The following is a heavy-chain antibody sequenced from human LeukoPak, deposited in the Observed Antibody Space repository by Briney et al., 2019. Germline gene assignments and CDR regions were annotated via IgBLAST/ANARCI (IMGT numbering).Heavy chain of an antibody. CDR3: ARNGIRDERRWLHNSRAYYFDY. CDR2: IRSDGSNK. J-gene: IGHJ4*02. Sequence: GGSLRLSCAGSGFSFSSYGMHWVRQAPGKGLEWMAFIRSDGSNKYYADSVKGRFTISRDNSKNTLYLQMNSLRAEDTAVYYCARNGIRDERRWLHNSRAYYFDYWGQGTLVTVSS. V-gene: IGHV3-30*02. CDR1: GFSFSSYG. D-gene: IGHD5-24*01.